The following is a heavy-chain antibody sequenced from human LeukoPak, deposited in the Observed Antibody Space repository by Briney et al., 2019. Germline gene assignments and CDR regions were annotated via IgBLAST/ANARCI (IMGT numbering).Heavy chain of an antibody. CDR1: GGSISSYY. J-gene: IGHJ6*03. Sequence: SETLSLTCTVSGGSISSYYWSWIRQPPGKGLEWIGYIYYSGSTNYNPSLKSRITISVDTSKNQFSLKLSSVTAADTAVYYCAGRYSGSYSYYYYYYMDVWGKGTTVTVSS. D-gene: IGHD1-26*01. CDR2: IYYSGST. V-gene: IGHV4-59*01. CDR3: AGRYSGSYSYYYYYYMDV.